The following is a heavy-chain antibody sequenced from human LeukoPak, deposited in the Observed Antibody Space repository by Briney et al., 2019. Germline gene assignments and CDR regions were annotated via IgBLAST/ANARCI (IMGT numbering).Heavy chain of an antibody. V-gene: IGHV1-18*01. J-gene: IGHJ4*02. Sequence: GASVKVSCKASGYTFTSYGISWVRQAPGQGLEWMGWISAYNGNTNYAQKLQGRVTMTTDTSTSTAYMELRSLRPDDTAVYYCARYSYGYPIDYWGQETLVTVSS. CDR3: ARYSYGYPIDY. CDR2: ISAYNGNT. CDR1: GYTFTSYG. D-gene: IGHD5-18*01.